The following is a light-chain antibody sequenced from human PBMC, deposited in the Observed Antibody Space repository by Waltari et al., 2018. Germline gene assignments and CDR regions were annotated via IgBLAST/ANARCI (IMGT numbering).Light chain of an antibody. CDR1: QTITGSC. V-gene: IGKV3-20*01. Sequence: EIVLTQSPGTLSVSPGERVTVSCRASQTITGSCLTWYHQKPGQAPRLLIYGASNRAPGIPDRFSGSGSGTDFTLTISRLEPEDSAVYYCQQYDGSVVTFGGGTKVEIK. CDR2: GAS. CDR3: QQYDGSVVT. J-gene: IGKJ4*01.